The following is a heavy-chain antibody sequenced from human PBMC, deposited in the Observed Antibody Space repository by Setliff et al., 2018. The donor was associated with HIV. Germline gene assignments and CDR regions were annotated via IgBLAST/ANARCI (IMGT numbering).Heavy chain of an antibody. CDR2: INPKTGDT. V-gene: IGHV1-2*02. CDR1: GYTFTYLF. Sequence: ASVKVSCKASGYTFTYLFIHWVRLAPGRGLEWVGLINPKTGDTSYAQKFQGRVTMTRDTSISTAYMDLDGLGSDDTAVYYCARDPRFSGYAQAFDYWGQGSPVTVSS. J-gene: IGHJ4*02. CDR3: ARDPRFSGYAQAFDY. D-gene: IGHD5-12*01.